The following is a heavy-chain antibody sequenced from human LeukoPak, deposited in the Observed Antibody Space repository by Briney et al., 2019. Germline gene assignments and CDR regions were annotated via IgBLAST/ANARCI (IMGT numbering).Heavy chain of an antibody. V-gene: IGHV5-10-1*01. J-gene: IGHJ5*02. CDR1: GYSFTSYW. CDR2: IDPSDSYT. D-gene: IGHD6-6*01. CDR3: ARRVSSSGWFDP. Sequence: GESLKISCKGSGYSFTSYWTSWVRQMPGKGLEWMGRIDPSDSYTNYSPSFQGHVAISADKSISTAYLQWSSLKASDTAMYYCARRVSSSGWFDPWGQGTLVTVSP.